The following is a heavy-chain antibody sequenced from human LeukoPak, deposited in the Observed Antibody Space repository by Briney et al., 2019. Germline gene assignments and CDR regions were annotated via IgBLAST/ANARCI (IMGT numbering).Heavy chain of an antibody. CDR2: MYYSESS. J-gene: IGHJ4*02. V-gene: IGHV4-39*01. CDR3: ARRRAATIDY. D-gene: IGHD6-25*01. CDR1: GGSISSSSYY. Sequence: SETLSLTCTVSGGSISSSSYYWGWIRQPPGKGLEWIGTMYYSESSYCNPSLKTRVTISVDTSKNQYSLKLSSVTAVDTAVYYCARRRAATIDYWGQGTLVTVSS.